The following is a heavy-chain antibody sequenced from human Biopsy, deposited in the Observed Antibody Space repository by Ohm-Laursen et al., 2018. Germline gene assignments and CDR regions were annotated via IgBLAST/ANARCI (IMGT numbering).Heavy chain of an antibody. CDR3: VRSLRNYDFLDS. CDR2: LTWNSGTI. J-gene: IGHJ4*02. V-gene: IGHV3-9*01. CDR1: GFNFSTYG. Sequence: SLRLSCAAFGFNFSTYGMSWVRQVAGKGLEWVAGLTWNSGTIAYAGSARGRFTISRDNAKNSLYLQMNNLTSEDTALYYCVRSLRNYDFLDSWGQGTLVSVSS. D-gene: IGHD3-16*01.